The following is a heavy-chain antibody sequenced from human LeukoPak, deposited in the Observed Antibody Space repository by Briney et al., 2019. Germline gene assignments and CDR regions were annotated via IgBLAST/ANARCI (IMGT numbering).Heavy chain of an antibody. CDR2: ISWNSGSI. V-gene: IGHV3-9*01. J-gene: IGHJ4*02. D-gene: IGHD3-10*01. CDR3: AREYGSGSYYIFDS. Sequence: GGSLRLSCAASGFTFDDYAMHWVRQAPGKGLEWVSGISWNSGSIGYADSVKGRFTISRDNAKNSLYLQMNSLRAEDTAVYYCAREYGSGSYYIFDSWGQGTLVTVSS. CDR1: GFTFDDYA.